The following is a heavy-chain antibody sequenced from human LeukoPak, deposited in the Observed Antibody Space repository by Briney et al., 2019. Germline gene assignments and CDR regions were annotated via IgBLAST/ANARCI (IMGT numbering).Heavy chain of an antibody. J-gene: IGHJ1*01. D-gene: IGHD3-22*01. V-gene: IGHV3-48*02. CDR3: ARAYYASSGYYYEGYFQD. CDR1: GFSFSSYS. CDR2: ISSSSTTM. Sequence: GGSLRLSCAASGFSFSSYSMNWVRQAPGKGLEWVSYISSSSTTMYYADSVKGRFTISRDNAKNSLYLQMNSLRDEDTAVYYCARAYYASSGYYYEGYFQDWGQGTLVTVSS.